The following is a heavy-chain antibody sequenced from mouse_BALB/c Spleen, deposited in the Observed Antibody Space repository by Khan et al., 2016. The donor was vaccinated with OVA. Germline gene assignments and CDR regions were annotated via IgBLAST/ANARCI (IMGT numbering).Heavy chain of an antibody. CDR2: ISYSGSI. D-gene: IGHD1-1*01. J-gene: IGHJ2*01. CDR3: ASGRLLLRYPDYFDY. V-gene: IGHV3-2*02. Sequence: EVQLQESGPGLLKPSQSLSLTCTVTGYSIPSDYACYWIREFQGNKLEGMAYISYSGSITYRPSLRSRISITRDTAKNQLFLQLNSVTTEGPATYYYASGRLLLRYPDYFDYWGQGTTLTVSS. CDR1: GYSIPSDYA.